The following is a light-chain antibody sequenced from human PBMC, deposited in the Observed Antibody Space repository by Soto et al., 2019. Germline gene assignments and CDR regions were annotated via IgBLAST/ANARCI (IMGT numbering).Light chain of an antibody. CDR3: QQYYSTPYT. Sequence: DIVMTQSPDSLAVSLGERATINCKSSQSVLYSSNNKNYLAWYQQKPGQPPKLLIYCASTRESGVPDRFSGSGSGTDFTLTISSLQAGDVAVYSCQQYYSTPYTFGQGTKLEIK. V-gene: IGKV4-1*01. CDR2: CAS. CDR1: QSVLYSSNNKNY. J-gene: IGKJ2*01.